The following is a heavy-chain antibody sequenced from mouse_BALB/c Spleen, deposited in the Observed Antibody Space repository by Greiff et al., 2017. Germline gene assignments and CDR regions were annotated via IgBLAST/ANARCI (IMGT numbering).Heavy chain of an antibody. J-gene: IGHJ4*01. CDR2: IWAGGST. D-gene: IGHD1-2*01. CDR3: ARDEGDYYGYEENAMDY. Sequence: VKVVESGPGLVAPSQSLSITCTVSGFSLTSYGVHWVRQPPGKGLEWLGVIWAGGSTNYNSALMSRLSISKDNSKSQVFLKMNSLQTDDTAMYYCARDEGDYYGYEENAMDYWGQGTSVTVSS. CDR1: GFSLTSYG. V-gene: IGHV2-9*02.